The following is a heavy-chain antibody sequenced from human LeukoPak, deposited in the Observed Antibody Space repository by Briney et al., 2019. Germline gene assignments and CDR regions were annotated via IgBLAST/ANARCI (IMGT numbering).Heavy chain of an antibody. CDR2: ISGSGGST. CDR1: GFTFSSYA. Sequence: PGGSLRLSCAASGFTFSSYAMSWVRQAPGKGLEWASAISGSGGSTYYADSVKGRFTISRDNSKNTLYLQMNSLRAEDTAVYYCAKDATPYGSGRHYFDYWGQGTLVTVSS. D-gene: IGHD3-10*01. J-gene: IGHJ4*02. V-gene: IGHV3-23*01. CDR3: AKDATPYGSGRHYFDY.